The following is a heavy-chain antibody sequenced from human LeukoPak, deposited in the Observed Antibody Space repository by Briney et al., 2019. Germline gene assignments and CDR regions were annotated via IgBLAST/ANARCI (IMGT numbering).Heavy chain of an antibody. CDR1: GFSFSDHY. CDR3: ARVRSMSTTLYMDV. Sequence: GGSLRLSCAASGFSFSDHYMNWIRQAPGKGLEWVSYISSSSNIDYAGSVKGRFTISRDNAKNSLYLQMNSLRAEDTAVYYCARVRSMSTTLYMDVWGRGTTVTVSS. CDR2: ISSSSNI. V-gene: IGHV3-69-1*01. J-gene: IGHJ6*02. D-gene: IGHD3-16*01.